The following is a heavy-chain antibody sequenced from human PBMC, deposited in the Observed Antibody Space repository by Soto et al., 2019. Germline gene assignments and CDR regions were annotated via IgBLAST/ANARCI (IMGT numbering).Heavy chain of an antibody. CDR1: GFTFSSYA. J-gene: IGHJ5*02. Sequence: GGSLRLSCAASGFTFSSYAMSLVRQAPGKGLEWVSAISGSGGSTYYADSVKGRFTISRDNSKNTLYLKMNSLRAEDTAVYYCAKDADTYYYDSIDYYFGPPGVPGPLDPWGQGTLVTVSS. CDR2: ISGSGGST. CDR3: AKDADTYYYDSIDYYFGPPGVPGPLDP. V-gene: IGHV3-23*01. D-gene: IGHD3-22*01.